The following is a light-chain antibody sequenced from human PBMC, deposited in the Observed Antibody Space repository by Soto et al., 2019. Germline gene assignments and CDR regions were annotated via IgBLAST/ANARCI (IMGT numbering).Light chain of an antibody. Sequence: EIVLTQSPATLSLAPGERATLSCRASKSVSSYLAWYQQIPGQAPRLLIYEASNTATGIPARVRGSESETTFTLHISSLEPEDFAVYYCHPPSNWYTFGQGTKLEI. V-gene: IGKV3-11*01. CDR3: HPPSNWYT. J-gene: IGKJ2*01. CDR2: EAS. CDR1: KSVSSY.